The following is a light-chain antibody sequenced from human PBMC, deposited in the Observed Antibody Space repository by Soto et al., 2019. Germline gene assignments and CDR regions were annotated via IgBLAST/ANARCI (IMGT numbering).Light chain of an antibody. CDR3: QSYDSTLSARYV. J-gene: IGLJ1*01. V-gene: IGLV1-44*01. CDR2: SNN. Sequence: QAVLTQPPSASGTPGQRVTISCSGSSSNIGSNNVNWYQQLPGTAPKLLIYSNNQRPPGVPDRFSASTSGTSASLAITGLQAEDEGDYYCQSYDSTLSARYVFGTGTKLTVL. CDR1: SSNIGSNN.